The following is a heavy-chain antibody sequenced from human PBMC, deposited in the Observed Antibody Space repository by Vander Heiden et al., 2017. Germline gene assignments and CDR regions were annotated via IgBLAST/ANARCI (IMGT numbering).Heavy chain of an antibody. Sequence: QVQLQESGPGLVKPSETLSLTCTVSGGSFSRGGSSLSWIRHHPAKGLEWSGYIDASGSANYNPSLRWRLSMSLAQNQILLDLKSVTAADAAMYYWAREGRTGEGYFDLWGRGTLVTVSS. CDR3: AREGRTGEGYFDL. D-gene: IGHD7-27*01. CDR1: GGSFSRGGSS. V-gene: IGHV4-31*03. J-gene: IGHJ2*01. CDR2: IDASGSA.